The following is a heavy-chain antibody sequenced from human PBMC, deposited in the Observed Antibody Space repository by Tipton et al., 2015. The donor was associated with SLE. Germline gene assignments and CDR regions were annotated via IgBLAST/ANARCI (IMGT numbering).Heavy chain of an antibody. D-gene: IGHD2-21*01. V-gene: IGHV4-59*04. CDR3: AGPIRQDGFDI. CDR1: GGSIKNHY. J-gene: IGHJ3*02. Sequence: TLSLTCTVSGGSIKNHYWSWIRQAPGMGLEWIGTIYYSGCTYYNPSLKSRVTISVDMSKNQFFLNLTSVTAADTAVYYCAGPIRQDGFDIWGQGTMVTVSS. CDR2: IYYSGCT.